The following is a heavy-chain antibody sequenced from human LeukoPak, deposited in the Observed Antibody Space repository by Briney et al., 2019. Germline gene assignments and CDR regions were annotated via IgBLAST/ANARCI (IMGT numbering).Heavy chain of an antibody. D-gene: IGHD3-22*01. Sequence: QPGRSLRLSCAASGFTFSSYGMHWVRQAPGKGLEWVAVIWYDGSNKYYADSVKGRFTISRDNSKNTLYLQMNSLRAEDTAVYYCARDPRSGYYYVDPSFGYNWFDPWGQGTLVTVSS. CDR1: GFTFSSYG. J-gene: IGHJ5*02. CDR2: IWYDGSNK. CDR3: ARDPRSGYYYVDPSFGYNWFDP. V-gene: IGHV3-33*01.